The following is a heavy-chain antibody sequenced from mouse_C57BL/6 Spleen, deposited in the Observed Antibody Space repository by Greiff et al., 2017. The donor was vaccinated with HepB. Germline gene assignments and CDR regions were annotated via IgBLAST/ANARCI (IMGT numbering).Heavy chain of an antibody. J-gene: IGHJ3*01. V-gene: IGHV1-53*01. D-gene: IGHD2-14*01. CDR2: IYPRNGGT. CDR3: AKPTAGYDGVWFAY. Sequence: QVQLQQPGTELVKPGASVKLSCKASGYTFTSYWMHWVKQRPGQGLEWIGNIYPRNGGTNYNENFKSKATLTVDKYSSTAYMQLSSLTSEDSEVYYCAKPTAGYDGVWFAYWGQGTLVTVSA. CDR1: GYTFTSYW.